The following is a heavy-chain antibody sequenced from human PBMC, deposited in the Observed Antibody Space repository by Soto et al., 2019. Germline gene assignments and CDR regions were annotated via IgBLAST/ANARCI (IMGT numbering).Heavy chain of an antibody. CDR2: TYHRSQWYN. Sequence: SQTLSLTCAISGDSVSSNSVAWNWIRQSPSRGLEWLGRTYHRSQWYNDYAVSVRSRISINPDTSKNQFSLQLDSVTPEDTAVYQCARMYYISLAPYFDPWGQRTLVTVSA. D-gene: IGHD2-8*01. CDR1: GDSVSSNSVA. V-gene: IGHV6-1*01. CDR3: ARMYYISLAPYFDP. J-gene: IGHJ4*02.